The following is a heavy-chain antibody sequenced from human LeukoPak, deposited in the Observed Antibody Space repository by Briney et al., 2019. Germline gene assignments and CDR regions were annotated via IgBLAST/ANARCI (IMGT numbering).Heavy chain of an antibody. V-gene: IGHV1-24*01. CDR2: FDPEDGET. CDR3: ATDMADYYDSSGYYNY. CDR1: GYTLTELS. D-gene: IGHD3-22*01. J-gene: IGHJ4*02. Sequence: ASVKVSCKVSGYTLTELSMHWVRQAPGKGLEWMGGFDPEDGETIYAQKFQGRVTMNEDTSTDTAYMELSSLRSEDTAVYYCATDMADYYDSSGYYNYWGQGTLVTVSS.